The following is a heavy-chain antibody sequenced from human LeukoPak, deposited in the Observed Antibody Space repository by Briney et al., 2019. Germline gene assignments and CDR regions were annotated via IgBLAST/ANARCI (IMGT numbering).Heavy chain of an antibody. Sequence: GPTLVKPTQTLTLTSTFSGFSLSTSGMCVSWIRQPPGKALEWLARIYWDDDKYYSTSLKTRLTISKDTSKNQVVLTMTNMDPVDTATYYCARIRRDFNWDPFYFDYWGQGTLVTVSS. CDR3: ARIRRDFNWDPFYFDY. V-gene: IGHV2-70*11. D-gene: IGHD7-27*01. CDR2: IYWDDDK. CDR1: GFSLSTSGMC. J-gene: IGHJ4*02.